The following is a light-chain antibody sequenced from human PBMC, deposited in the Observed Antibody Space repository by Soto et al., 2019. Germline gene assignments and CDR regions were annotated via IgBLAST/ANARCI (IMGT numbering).Light chain of an antibody. V-gene: IGKV3-11*01. CDR2: DVS. J-gene: IGKJ5*01. Sequence: LVLTQSPATLSLSPGERVTLSCRASQSVSNSLAWYQQKPGQPPRLLIYDVSNRATGIPARFSGSGSGTDFTLTITSLEPEDFAVYFCHQRYNWPRVTFGQVTRLEIK. CDR3: HQRYNWPRVT. CDR1: QSVSNS.